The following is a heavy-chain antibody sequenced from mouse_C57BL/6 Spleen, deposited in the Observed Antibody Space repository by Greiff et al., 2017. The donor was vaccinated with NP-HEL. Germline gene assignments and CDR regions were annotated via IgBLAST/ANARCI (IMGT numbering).Heavy chain of an antibody. J-gene: IGHJ4*01. D-gene: IGHD1-1*01. CDR3: ARSPHYYGSSYGAMDY. V-gene: IGHV1-69*01. CDR2: IDPSDSYT. Sequence: QVQLKQPGAELVMPGASVKLSCKASGYTFTSYWMHWVKQRPGQGLEWIGEIDPSDSYTNYNQKFKGKSTLTVDKSTNTAYMQLSSLTSEDSAVYYCARSPHYYGSSYGAMDYWGQGTSVTVSS. CDR1: GYTFTSYW.